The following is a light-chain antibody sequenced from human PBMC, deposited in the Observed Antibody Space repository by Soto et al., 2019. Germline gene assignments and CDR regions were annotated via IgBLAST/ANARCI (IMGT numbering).Light chain of an antibody. Sequence: QSVLTQPASVSGSPGQSVTISCTGTSSDVGGYNYVSWYQQHPGKAPKLIIYDVSKRPSGVPDRFSGSKSGNTASLTISGLRAEDEADYYCCSYAGSYTLVFGGGTQLTVL. CDR1: SSDVGGYNY. CDR2: DVS. J-gene: IGLJ7*01. CDR3: CSYAGSYTLV. V-gene: IGLV2-11*01.